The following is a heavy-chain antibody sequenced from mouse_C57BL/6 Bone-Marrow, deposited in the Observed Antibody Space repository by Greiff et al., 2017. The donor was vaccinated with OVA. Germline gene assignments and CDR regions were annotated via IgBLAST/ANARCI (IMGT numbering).Heavy chain of an antibody. CDR1: GYTFTSYW. Sequence: QVQLQQPGAELVKPGASVKLSCKASGYTFTSYWMHWVKQRPGRGLEWIGRIDPHSGGTKYNEKFKSKATLTVDKPSSTAYMQLSSLTSEDSAVYYCAGEDDYDGTGYAMDYWGQGTSVTVSS. CDR2: IDPHSGGT. D-gene: IGHD2-4*01. CDR3: AGEDDYDGTGYAMDY. V-gene: IGHV1-72*01. J-gene: IGHJ4*01.